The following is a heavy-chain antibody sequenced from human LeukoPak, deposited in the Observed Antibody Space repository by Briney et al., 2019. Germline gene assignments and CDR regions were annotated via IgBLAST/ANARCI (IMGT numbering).Heavy chain of an antibody. CDR1: GFTFSDYS. Sequence: PGGSLRLSCAASGFTFSDYSMSWIRQAPGKGLEWVSYISSGGSTIYYADSVKGRFTISRDNAKNSLYLQMNSLRAEDTAVYYCARAPTTETTDYYYYGMDVWGHGTTVTVSS. V-gene: IGHV3-11*01. CDR3: ARAPTTETTDYYYYGMDV. J-gene: IGHJ6*02. CDR2: ISSGGSTI. D-gene: IGHD4-17*01.